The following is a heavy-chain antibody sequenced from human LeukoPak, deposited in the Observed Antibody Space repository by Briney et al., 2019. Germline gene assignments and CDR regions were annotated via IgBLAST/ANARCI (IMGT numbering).Heavy chain of an antibody. CDR1: GFTFNSYA. CDR2: ISSSSNVI. Sequence: GESLRLSCAASGFTFNSYAFNWVRQAAGKGLEWDSYISSSSNVIYYTDSVKGRFTISRDNARNLLSLQMNSLRAEDTAVYYCARGDPIYDFWSGGDYWGQGSLVTVSS. CDR3: ARGDPIYDFWSGGDY. D-gene: IGHD3-3*01. J-gene: IGHJ4*02. V-gene: IGHV3-48*01.